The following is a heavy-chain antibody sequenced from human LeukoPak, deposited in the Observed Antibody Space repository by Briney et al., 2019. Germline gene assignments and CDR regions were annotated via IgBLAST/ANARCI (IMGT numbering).Heavy chain of an antibody. J-gene: IGHJ6*03. D-gene: IGHD4-11*01. Sequence: GASVKVSCKASGYTFTNYPIHWVRQAPGQRLEWMGWINAGNGNTEYSQKFQGRVTITRDTSASTAYMELSSLRSEDTAVYYCARDLTTVGYYYMDVWGKGTTVTVSS. CDR1: GYTFTNYP. CDR2: INAGNGNT. CDR3: ARDLTTVGYYYMDV. V-gene: IGHV1-3*01.